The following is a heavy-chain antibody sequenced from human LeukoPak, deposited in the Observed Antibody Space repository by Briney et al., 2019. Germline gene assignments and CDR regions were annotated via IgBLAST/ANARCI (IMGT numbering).Heavy chain of an antibody. CDR1: GGSISSYY. V-gene: IGHV4-59*01. D-gene: IGHD2/OR15-2a*01. CDR3: ARGLALSGMDV. CDR2: IYYSGST. J-gene: IGHJ6*02. Sequence: SETLSLTCTVSGGSISSYYWSWIRQPPGKGLEWIGYIYYSGSTNYNPSLKSRVTISVDTSKNQFSLKLSSVTAADTAVYYCARGLALSGMDVWGQGTTVTVSS.